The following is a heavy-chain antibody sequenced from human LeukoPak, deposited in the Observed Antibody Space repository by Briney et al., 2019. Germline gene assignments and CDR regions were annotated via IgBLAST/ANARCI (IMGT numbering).Heavy chain of an antibody. Sequence: ASVKVSCKASGYTFTAHYIHWVRQAPGQGFEWMGWINPNSGGPNYAQKFQGRVTMTRDTSISTAYMELSRLRSDDTAVYYCARDWGYCSGGSCYSSWGQGTLVTVSS. V-gene: IGHV1-2*02. CDR3: ARDWGYCSGGSCYSS. CDR1: GYTFTAHY. CDR2: INPNSGGP. D-gene: IGHD2-15*01. J-gene: IGHJ4*02.